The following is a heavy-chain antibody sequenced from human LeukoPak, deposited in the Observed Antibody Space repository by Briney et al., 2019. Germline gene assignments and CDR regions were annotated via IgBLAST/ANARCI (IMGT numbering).Heavy chain of an antibody. Sequence: ASVKVSCKASGYTFTGYYMHWVRQAPGQGLEWMGWINPNSGGTNYAQKFQGRVTMTRDMSISTAYMELSRLRSDDTAVYYCARTRSTQLPFDYWGQGTLVTVSS. CDR3: ARTRSTQLPFDY. CDR1: GYTFTGYY. V-gene: IGHV1-2*02. D-gene: IGHD5-24*01. CDR2: INPNSGGT. J-gene: IGHJ4*02.